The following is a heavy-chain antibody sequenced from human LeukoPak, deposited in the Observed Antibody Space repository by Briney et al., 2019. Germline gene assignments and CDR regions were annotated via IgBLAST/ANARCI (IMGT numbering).Heavy chain of an antibody. Sequence: PGGSLRLSCAASGFTFSSYAMSWVRQAPGKGLEWVGRIKSKTDGGTTDYAAPVKGRFTISRDDSKNTLYLQMNSLKTEDTAVYYCTTSSTVTFLYDFDYWGQGTLVTVSS. CDR1: GFTFSSYA. CDR2: IKSKTDGGTT. D-gene: IGHD4-11*01. CDR3: TTSSTVTFLYDFDY. V-gene: IGHV3-15*01. J-gene: IGHJ4*02.